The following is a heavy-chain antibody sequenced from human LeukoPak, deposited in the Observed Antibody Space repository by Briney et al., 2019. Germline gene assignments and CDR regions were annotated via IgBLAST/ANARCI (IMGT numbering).Heavy chain of an antibody. Sequence: PSETLSLTCAVYGGSFSGYYRSWIRQPPGKGLEWIGEINNSGSTNYNPSLKSRVTISVDTSKNQFSLKVNSVTAADTALYYCARKWELHAFDIWGQGTMVTVSS. V-gene: IGHV4-34*01. J-gene: IGHJ3*02. CDR3: ARKWELHAFDI. CDR2: INNSGST. CDR1: GGSFSGYY. D-gene: IGHD1-26*01.